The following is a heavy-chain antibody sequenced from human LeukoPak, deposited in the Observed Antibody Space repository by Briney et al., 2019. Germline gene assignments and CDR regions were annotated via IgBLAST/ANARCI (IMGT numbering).Heavy chain of an antibody. CDR2: IYYSGST. Sequence: SETLSLTCTVSGGSISSSSYYRGWIRQPPGKGLEWIGSIYYSGSTYYNPSLKSRVTISVDTSKNQFSLKLSSVTAADTAVYYCARQFITRGAFDIWGQGTMVTVSS. D-gene: IGHD3-22*01. J-gene: IGHJ3*02. V-gene: IGHV4-39*01. CDR1: GGSISSSSYY. CDR3: ARQFITRGAFDI.